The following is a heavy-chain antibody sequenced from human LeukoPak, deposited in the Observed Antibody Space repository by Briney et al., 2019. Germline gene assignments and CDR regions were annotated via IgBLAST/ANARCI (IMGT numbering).Heavy chain of an antibody. CDR3: ASLAGYYYDSSGYDWNY. D-gene: IGHD3-22*01. J-gene: IGHJ4*02. CDR2: INPNSGGT. V-gene: IGHV1-2*02. CDR1: GYTFTGYY. Sequence: ASVKVSCKASGYTFTGYYMHWVRQAPGQGLEWMGWINPNSGGTNHAQKFQGRVTMTRDTSISTAYMELSRLRSDDTAVYYCASLAGYYYDSSGYDWNYWGQGTLVTVSS.